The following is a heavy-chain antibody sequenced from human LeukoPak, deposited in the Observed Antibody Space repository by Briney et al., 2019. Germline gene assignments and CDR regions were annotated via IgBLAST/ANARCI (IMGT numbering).Heavy chain of an antibody. CDR1: GFTFDVYA. CDR2: ISGDVGTT. D-gene: IGHD4-17*01. V-gene: IGHV3-43*02. CDR3: VKVDYGDSYNWFDS. Sequence: EGSLRLSCAASGFTFDVYAMHWVRQAPGKGLEWVSLISGDVGTTYYADSVKGRFTISRDNSKNSLYLQMNSLRTEDTALYYCVKVDYGDSYNWFDSWGQGTLVTVSS. J-gene: IGHJ5*01.